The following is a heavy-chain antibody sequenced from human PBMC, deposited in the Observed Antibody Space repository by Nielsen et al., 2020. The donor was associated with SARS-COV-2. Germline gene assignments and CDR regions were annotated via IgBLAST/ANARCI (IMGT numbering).Heavy chain of an antibody. D-gene: IGHD4-23*01. J-gene: IGHJ4*02. CDR2: IRSYANTYAT. V-gene: IGHV3-73*01. CDR1: GFTFSGSA. CDR3: SSPTVAY. Sequence: GESLKISCVASGFTFSGSAVHWVRQASGKGLEWVGRIRSYANTYATAYAASVIGRFTISRDDSKNTAYLQMNGLETEDTAVYYCSSPTVAYWGQGTLVTVSS.